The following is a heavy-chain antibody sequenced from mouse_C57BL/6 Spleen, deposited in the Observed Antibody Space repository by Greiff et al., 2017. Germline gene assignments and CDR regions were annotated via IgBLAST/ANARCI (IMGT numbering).Heavy chain of an antibody. Sequence: VKLMESGAELVRPGASVTLSCKASGYTFTDYEMHWVKQTPVHGLEWIGAIDPETGGTAYNQKFKGKAILTADKSSSTAYMELRSLTSEDSAVYYCTRSASSYDYWGQGTTLTVSS. CDR2: IDPETGGT. J-gene: IGHJ2*01. CDR1: GYTFTDYE. CDR3: TRSASSYDY. D-gene: IGHD1-1*01. V-gene: IGHV1-15*01.